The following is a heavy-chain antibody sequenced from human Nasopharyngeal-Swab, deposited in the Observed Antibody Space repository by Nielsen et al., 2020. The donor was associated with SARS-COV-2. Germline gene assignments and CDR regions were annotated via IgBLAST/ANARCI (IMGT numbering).Heavy chain of an antibody. CDR3: ARGIAAAGTLDY. J-gene: IGHJ4*02. D-gene: IGHD6-13*01. Sequence: ASVTVSCQASGYTFTRYAMHWVRQAPGQRLAWMGWINAGNGNTKYSQKFQGRVTITRDTSASTAYMELSSLRSEDTAVYYCARGIAAAGTLDYWGQGTLVTVSS. V-gene: IGHV1-3*01. CDR1: GYTFTRYA. CDR2: INAGNGNT.